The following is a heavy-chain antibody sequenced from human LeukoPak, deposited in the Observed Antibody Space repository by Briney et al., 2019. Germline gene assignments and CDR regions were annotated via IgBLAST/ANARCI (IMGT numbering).Heavy chain of an antibody. D-gene: IGHD2-15*01. V-gene: IGHV3-9*01. Sequence: GGSLRPSCAASGFTFDDYAMHWVRQAPGKGLEWVSGISWNSGSIGYADSVKGRFTISRDNAKNSLYLQMNSLRAEDTAVYYCARGGPIYCSGDSCYPGDYWGQGTLVTVSS. CDR2: ISWNSGSI. CDR1: GFTFDDYA. J-gene: IGHJ4*02. CDR3: ARGGPIYCSGDSCYPGDY.